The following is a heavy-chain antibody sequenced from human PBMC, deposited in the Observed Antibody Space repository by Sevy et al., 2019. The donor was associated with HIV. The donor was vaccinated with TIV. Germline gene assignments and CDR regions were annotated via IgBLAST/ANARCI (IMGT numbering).Heavy chain of an antibody. Sequence: GGSLRLSCEASGFTFRSYAMSWVRQAPGKGLEWVSGIIGSGDNTYYADSVKGRFTVSRDNSKNTLYVQMNSLRAEDTAVYYCAKGVSCLVLGGYFDYWGQRTPVTVSS. CDR3: AKGVSCLVLGGYFDY. J-gene: IGHJ4*02. CDR1: GFTFRSYA. V-gene: IGHV3-23*01. D-gene: IGHD6-19*01. CDR2: IIGSGDNT.